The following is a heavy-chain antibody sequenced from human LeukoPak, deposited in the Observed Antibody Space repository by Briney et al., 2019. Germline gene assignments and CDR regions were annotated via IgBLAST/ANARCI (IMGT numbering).Heavy chain of an antibody. Sequence: ASLKVSCKPSGYTFTSYDINSVRQATGQGLEWMGWMNPNIDNTGYAQKLQGGVTTTTNTSTSTAYIELSSLRTEETAVYYCARGGAMAYYYYYGMDVWGQGTTVTVSS. CDR1: GYTFTSYD. J-gene: IGHJ6*02. V-gene: IGHV1-8*01. D-gene: IGHD2-2*01. CDR2: MNPNIDNT. CDR3: ARGGAMAYYYYYGMDV.